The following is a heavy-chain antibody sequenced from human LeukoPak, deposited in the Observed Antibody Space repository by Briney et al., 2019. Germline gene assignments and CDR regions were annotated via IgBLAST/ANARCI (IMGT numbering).Heavy chain of an antibody. CDR2: ISSSSSYI. CDR1: GFTFSSYS. CDR3: AREGDSSSSLVGVPDY. D-gene: IGHD6-6*01. Sequence: KAGGSLRLSCAASGFTFSSYSMNWVRQAPGKGLEWVSSISSSSSYIYYADSVRGRFTISRDNAKNSLYLQMNSLRAEDTAVYYCAREGDSSSSLVGVPDYWGQGTLVTVSS. V-gene: IGHV3-21*01. J-gene: IGHJ4*02.